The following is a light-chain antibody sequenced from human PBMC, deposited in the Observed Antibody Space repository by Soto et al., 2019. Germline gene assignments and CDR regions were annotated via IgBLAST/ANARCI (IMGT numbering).Light chain of an antibody. CDR2: HAA. J-gene: IGKJ4*01. Sequence: EIVMTQSPATLSVSPGERATLSCRASQSVSNNVAWYQQKPGQAPRLLIYHAATRATGIPARFSGSGSGTEVTLTISSLQSEDFAVYYCQQYNEWPLTFGGGPRWRS. CDR1: QSVSNN. CDR3: QQYNEWPLT. V-gene: IGKV3-15*01.